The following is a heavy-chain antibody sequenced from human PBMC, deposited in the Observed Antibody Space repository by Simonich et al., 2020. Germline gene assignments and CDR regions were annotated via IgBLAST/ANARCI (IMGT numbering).Heavy chain of an antibody. CDR2: INPNRGGK. V-gene: IGHV1-2*06. CDR3: ARVFREYSSSSGAFDI. J-gene: IGHJ3*02. Sequence: QVQLVQSGAEVKKPGASVKVSCKASGYTFTGYYMHWVRQAPGQGLEWMERINPNRGGKNDAQKFQGRVTMTRDTSISTAYMELSRLRSDDTAVYYCARVFREYSSSSGAFDIWGQGTMVTVSS. CDR1: GYTFTGYY. D-gene: IGHD6-6*01.